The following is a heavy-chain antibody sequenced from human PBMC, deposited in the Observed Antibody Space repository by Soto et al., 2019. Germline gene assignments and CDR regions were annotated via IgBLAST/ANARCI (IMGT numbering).Heavy chain of an antibody. CDR2: IYYSGST. J-gene: IGHJ3*02. CDR1: GGSISSGDYY. V-gene: IGHV4-30-4*01. Sequence: SETLSLTCTVSGGSISSGDYYWSWIRQPPGKGLEWIGYIYYSGSTYYNPSLKSRVTISVDTSKNQFSLKLSSVTAADTAVYYCARDCSSTSCHEGHAFDIWGQGTMVTVSS. D-gene: IGHD2-2*01. CDR3: ARDCSSTSCHEGHAFDI.